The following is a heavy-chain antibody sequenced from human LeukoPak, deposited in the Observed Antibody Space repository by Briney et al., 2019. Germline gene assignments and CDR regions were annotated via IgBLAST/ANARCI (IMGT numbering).Heavy chain of an antibody. CDR1: GYTFTSYY. CDR2: INPSGGST. Sequence: GASVKVSCKASGYTFTSYYMHWVRQAPGQGLEWMGIINPSGGSTSYAQKFQGRVTMTRDASTSTVYMELRSLRSDDTAVYYCASSKWSAGGNYYNYMDVWGKGTTVTVSS. D-gene: IGHD6-13*01. CDR3: ASSKWSAGGNYYNYMDV. J-gene: IGHJ6*03. V-gene: IGHV1-46*01.